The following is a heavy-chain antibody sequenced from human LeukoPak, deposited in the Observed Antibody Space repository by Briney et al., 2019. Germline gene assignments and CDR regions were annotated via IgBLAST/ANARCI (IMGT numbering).Heavy chain of an antibody. CDR3: ARIESYHILYRPY. J-gene: IGHJ4*02. CDR2: ITDSGGT. CDR1: GGSISSYY. Sequence: PSETLSLTCTVSGGSISSYYWSWIRQPPGKGLEWIGEITDSGGTNYNPSFKSRLTISADTSKNQFSLKLASVTAADTAVYYCARIESYHILYRPYWGQGTLVTVSS. V-gene: IGHV4-59*12. D-gene: IGHD3-9*01.